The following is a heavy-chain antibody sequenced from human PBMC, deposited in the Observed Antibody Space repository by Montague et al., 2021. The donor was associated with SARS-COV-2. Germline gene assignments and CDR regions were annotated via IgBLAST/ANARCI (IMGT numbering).Heavy chain of an antibody. Sequence: SLRLSCAASGFIFDDYAMYWVRQVPGKGLEWVSGISWNSDDTDYADSVNGRFTISRDSAKNSLYLQMNYLRTEDTAFYFCAKGRSGSGIFTYGMDVWGQGTTVIVSS. CDR2: ISWNSDDT. V-gene: IGHV3-9*01. J-gene: IGHJ6*02. D-gene: IGHD3-10*01. CDR1: GFIFDDYA. CDR3: AKGRSGSGIFTYGMDV.